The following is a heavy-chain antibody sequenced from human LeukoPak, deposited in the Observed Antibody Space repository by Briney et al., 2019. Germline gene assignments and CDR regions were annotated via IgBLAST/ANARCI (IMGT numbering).Heavy chain of an antibody. V-gene: IGHV3-74*01. Sequence: GGSLRLSCAASGLTFSSHWMHWVRQAPGKGLVWVSRITNDGSSTTYADSVKGRFTISRDNSKNTLYLQMNSLRAEDTAVYYCAKNLRASSIGFDYWGQGTLVTVSS. CDR1: GLTFSSHW. CDR3: AKNLRASSIGFDY. D-gene: IGHD5/OR15-5a*01. CDR2: ITNDGSST. J-gene: IGHJ4*02.